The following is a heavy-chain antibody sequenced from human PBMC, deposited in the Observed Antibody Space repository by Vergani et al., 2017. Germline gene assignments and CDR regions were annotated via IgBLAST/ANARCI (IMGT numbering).Heavy chain of an antibody. CDR3: ASRYCGSTSCPYYFFDY. Sequence: QVQLVESGGGVVQPGRSLRLSCAASGCTFNSYAMHWVRQAPGKGLEWVAVISYDGSNKFYADSVKGRFTISRDNSKNTLYLQMNSLRAEDTAVYYCASRYCGSTSCPYYFFDYWGQGTLVTVSS. D-gene: IGHD2-2*01. CDR1: GCTFNSYA. J-gene: IGHJ4*02. CDR2: ISYDGSNK. V-gene: IGHV3-30-3*01.